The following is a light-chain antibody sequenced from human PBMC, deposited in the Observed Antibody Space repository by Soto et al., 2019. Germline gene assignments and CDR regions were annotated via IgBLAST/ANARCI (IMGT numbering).Light chain of an antibody. Sequence: PGARATLSCRASQSVGKYLAWYQQKPGQAPRLLIYDASHRATGIPARFSGSGSGTDFTFTISSLEPEDFAVYYCQQRGNWPPITFGQGTRLEIK. CDR3: QQRGNWPPIT. V-gene: IGKV3-11*01. CDR2: DAS. J-gene: IGKJ5*01. CDR1: QSVGKY.